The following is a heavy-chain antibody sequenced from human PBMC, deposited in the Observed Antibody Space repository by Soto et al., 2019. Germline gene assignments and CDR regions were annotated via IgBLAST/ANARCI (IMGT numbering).Heavy chain of an antibody. CDR1: GGTFSSYA. D-gene: IGHD3-3*01. V-gene: IGHV1-69*13. J-gene: IGHJ6*02. Sequence: SVKVSCKASGGTFSSYAISWVRQAPGQGLEWMGGIIPIFGTANYAQKFQGRATITADESTSTAYMELSSLRSEDTAVYYCARSTTYYDFWSGYWQRDNYYYYGMDVWGQGTTVTVSS. CDR2: IIPIFGTA. CDR3: ARSTTYYDFWSGYWQRDNYYYYGMDV.